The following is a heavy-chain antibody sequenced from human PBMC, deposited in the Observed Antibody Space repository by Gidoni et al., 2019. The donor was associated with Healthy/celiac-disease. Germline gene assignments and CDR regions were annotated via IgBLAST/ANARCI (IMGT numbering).Heavy chain of an antibody. CDR3: AKDRTTVPHRVFDY. CDR2: ISWNSGSI. J-gene: IGHJ4*02. V-gene: IGHV3-9*01. CDR1: GFTFDDYA. Sequence: EVQLVESGGGLVQPGRSLRLSCAASGFTFDDYAMHWVRQAPGKGLEWVSGISWNSGSIGYADSVKGRFTISRDNDKNSLYLQMNSLRAEDTALYYCAKDRTTVPHRVFDYWGQGTLVTVSS. D-gene: IGHD4-17*01.